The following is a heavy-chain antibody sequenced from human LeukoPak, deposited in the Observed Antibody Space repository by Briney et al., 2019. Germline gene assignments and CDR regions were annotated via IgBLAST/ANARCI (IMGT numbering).Heavy chain of an antibody. V-gene: IGHV5-51*01. Sequence: GESLKISCKGSGYSFTSYWIGWVRQMPGKGLEWMGIIYPGDSDTRYSPSFQGQVTISADKSISTAYLQWSSPKASDTAMYHCASQSRDYGDDYWYFDLWGRGTLVTVSS. J-gene: IGHJ2*01. D-gene: IGHD4-17*01. CDR2: IYPGDSDT. CDR3: ASQSRDYGDDYWYFDL. CDR1: GYSFTSYW.